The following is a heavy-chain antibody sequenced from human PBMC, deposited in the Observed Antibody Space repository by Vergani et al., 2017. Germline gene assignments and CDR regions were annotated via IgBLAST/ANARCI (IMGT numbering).Heavy chain of an antibody. V-gene: IGHV3-48*01. J-gene: IGHJ3*02. CDR1: GFTFSSYS. D-gene: IGHD4-17*01. CDR2: ISSRSSII. CDR3: ARPLDYGDYVFPDLGAFDI. Sequence: EVQLVESGGGLVQPGGSLRLSCAASGFTFSSYSMNWVRQAPGKGLVWISYISSRSSIIYYADSVKGRFTISRDNAKNSLYLQMNSLRAADTAVYYCARPLDYGDYVFPDLGAFDIWGQGTMVTVSS.